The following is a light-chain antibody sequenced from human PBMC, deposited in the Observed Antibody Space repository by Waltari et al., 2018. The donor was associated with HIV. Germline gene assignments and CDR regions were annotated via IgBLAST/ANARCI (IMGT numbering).Light chain of an antibody. V-gene: IGLV1-44*01. CDR3: ATWDANLNGVV. Sequence: QSVLTQPPSTSESPGQWITIPCSGSAANIAIHPVNWFKHGPGTAPKLLIFGSHQRPSGVPDRFSGSKSGTSASLAIRGLQSEDEAEYYCATWDANLNGVVFGGGTKVTVL. CDR1: AANIAIHP. J-gene: IGLJ3*02. CDR2: GSH.